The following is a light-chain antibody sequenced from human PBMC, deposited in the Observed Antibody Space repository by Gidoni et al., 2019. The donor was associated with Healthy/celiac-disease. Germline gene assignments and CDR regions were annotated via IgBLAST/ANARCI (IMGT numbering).Light chain of an antibody. V-gene: IGKV1-39*01. Sequence: DIQMTQSPSSLSASVGDRVTITCRASQSISSYLNWYQQKPGKAPKLLIYAASSLQSGVPSRFSGSESGTDFTLTIGSLQPEDFATYYCQQSYSTPMYTFGQGTKLEIK. J-gene: IGKJ2*01. CDR1: QSISSY. CDR3: QQSYSTPMYT. CDR2: AAS.